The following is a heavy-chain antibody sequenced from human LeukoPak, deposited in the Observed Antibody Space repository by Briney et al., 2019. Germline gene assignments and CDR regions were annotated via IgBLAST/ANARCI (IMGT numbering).Heavy chain of an antibody. D-gene: IGHD3-10*01. J-gene: IGHJ3*02. V-gene: IGHV3-30*02. CDR1: GFTFSSYG. CDR2: IRYDGSNK. Sequence: PGGSLRLSCAASGFTFSSYGMHWVRQAPGKGLEWVAFIRYDGSNKYYADSVKGRFTISRDNSKNTLYLQMNSLRAEDTAVYYCAKDLSVELLWFVFDIWGQGTMVTVSS. CDR3: AKDLSVELLWFVFDI.